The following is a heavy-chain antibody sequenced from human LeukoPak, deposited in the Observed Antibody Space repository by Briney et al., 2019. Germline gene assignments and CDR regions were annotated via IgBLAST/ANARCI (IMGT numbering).Heavy chain of an antibody. V-gene: IGHV4-34*01. CDR2: INHSGST. J-gene: IGHJ4*02. D-gene: IGHD3-16*02. CDR1: GGSFSDYY. CDR3: TSHYSSESYRYTGSFDY. Sequence: SETLSLTCAVYGGSFSDYYWSWIRQTPGKGLEWIGEINHSGSTNYNPSLKSRVSISVDTSKNQFSMKPNSVTAADAAIYYSTSHYSSESYRYTGSFDYWGQGTLVTVSS.